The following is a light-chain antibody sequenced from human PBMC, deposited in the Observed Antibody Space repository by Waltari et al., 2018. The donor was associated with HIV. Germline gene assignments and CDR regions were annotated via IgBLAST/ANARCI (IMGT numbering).Light chain of an antibody. V-gene: IGLV4-69*01. Sequence: QLVLTQSPSASASLGASVTLTCTLRRGHSSYVIAWHQQQPKKGPRYLMKLNSDGSHFKGDGIPDRFSGSSSGAERYLTISSLQAEDEADYYCQTWGTGIRVFGGGTKLTVL. CDR1: RGHSSYV. J-gene: IGLJ2*01. CDR2: LNSDGSH. CDR3: QTWGTGIRV.